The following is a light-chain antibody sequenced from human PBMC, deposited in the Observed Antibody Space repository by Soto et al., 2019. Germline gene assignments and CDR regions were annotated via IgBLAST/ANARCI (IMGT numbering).Light chain of an antibody. CDR3: QQYNNWPPIA. CDR2: GAS. V-gene: IGKV3-15*01. Sequence: EIVMTQSPATLSVFPAARATLSCRASPSVSSNLAWYQQTPGRAPRILIYGASTRATGIPARFSGRGSGTEFTLTISSLQSDDFVVYYCQQYNNWPPIAFGQGTRLEIK. J-gene: IGKJ5*01. CDR1: PSVSSN.